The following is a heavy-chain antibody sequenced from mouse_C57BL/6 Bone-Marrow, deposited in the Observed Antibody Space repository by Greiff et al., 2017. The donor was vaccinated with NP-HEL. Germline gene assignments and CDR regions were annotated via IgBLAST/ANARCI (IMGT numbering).Heavy chain of an antibody. Sequence: VQLQQSGPELVKPGASVKISCKASGYTFTDYYINWVKQRPGQGLEWIGWIFPGSGSTYYNEKFKGKATLTVDKSSSTAYMLLSSLTSEDSAVYFCARFQNLLLRSPWFAYWGQGTLVTVST. D-gene: IGHD1-1*01. CDR3: ARFQNLLLRSPWFAY. J-gene: IGHJ3*01. CDR1: GYTFTDYY. CDR2: IFPGSGST. V-gene: IGHV1-75*01.